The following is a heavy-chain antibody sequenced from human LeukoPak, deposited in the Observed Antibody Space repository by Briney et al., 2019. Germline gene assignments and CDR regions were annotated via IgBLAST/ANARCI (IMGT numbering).Heavy chain of an antibody. Sequence: SETLSLTCAVYGGSFSGHYWSWIRQPPGKGLEWIGEINHSGSTNYNPSLKSRVTISVDTSKNQFSLKLSSVTAADTAVYYCASRSRLTYYYDSSGYHISLFDYWGQGTLVTVSS. CDR1: GGSFSGHY. J-gene: IGHJ4*02. CDR3: ASRSRLTYYYDSSGYHISLFDY. D-gene: IGHD3-22*01. CDR2: INHSGST. V-gene: IGHV4-34*01.